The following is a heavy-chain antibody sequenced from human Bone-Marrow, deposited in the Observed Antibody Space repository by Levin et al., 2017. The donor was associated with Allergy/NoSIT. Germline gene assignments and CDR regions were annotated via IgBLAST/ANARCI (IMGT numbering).Heavy chain of an antibody. J-gene: IGHJ6*02. V-gene: IGHV3-33*01. CDR3: ASEPRSPSWYYGMDV. CDR2: IWYDGSNK. CDR1: GFTFSSYG. Sequence: GGSLRLSCAASGFTFSSYGMHWVRQAPGKGLEWVAVIWYDGSNKYYADSVKGRFTISRDNSKNTLYLQMNSLRAEDTAVYYCASEPRSPSWYYGMDVWGQGTTVTVSS.